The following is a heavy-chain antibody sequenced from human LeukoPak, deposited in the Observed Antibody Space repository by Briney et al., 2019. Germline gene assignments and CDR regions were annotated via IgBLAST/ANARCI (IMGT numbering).Heavy chain of an antibody. D-gene: IGHD4-17*01. Sequence: ASVKFSCRVSGYTFTELSMQWVRQAPGKGLEWMGGFDPEDGETIYAQKFRGRVTMTEDTSTDTAYTELSSLRSEDTAVYYCATVTTVTHRDAFDVWGQGTMVTVSS. CDR2: FDPEDGET. V-gene: IGHV1-24*01. J-gene: IGHJ3*01. CDR3: ATVTTVTHRDAFDV. CDR1: GYTFTELS.